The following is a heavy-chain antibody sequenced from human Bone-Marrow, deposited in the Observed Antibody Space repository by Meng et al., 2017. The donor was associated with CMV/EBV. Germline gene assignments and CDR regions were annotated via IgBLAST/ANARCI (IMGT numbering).Heavy chain of an antibody. CDR3: ARALSGYYYSYYFDY. Sequence: SWAISGDSVSSNIAAWNWIRQSPSRGLEWLGRTHYRSKWYNVYAVSLKSRITINPDTSKNQLSLQLNSVSPEDTAVYYCARALSGYYYSYYFDYWGQGTRVTVSS. V-gene: IGHV6-1*01. D-gene: IGHD3-22*01. J-gene: IGHJ4*02. CDR2: THYRSKWYN. CDR1: GDSVSSNIAA.